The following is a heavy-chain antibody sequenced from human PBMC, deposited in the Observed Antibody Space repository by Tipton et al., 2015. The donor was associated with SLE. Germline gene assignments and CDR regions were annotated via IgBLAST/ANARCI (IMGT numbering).Heavy chain of an antibody. D-gene: IGHD5-12*01. CDR2: VYHSGTT. CDR1: GYSISSGYY. V-gene: IGHV4-38-2*02. J-gene: IGHJ4*02. Sequence: LRLSCTVSGYSISSGYYWGWIRQPPGKGLEWIGSVYHSGTTYYKPSLKSRLIISVDTSKNQFSLKLSSVTAADTAVYYCARGGIGGYDSFDYWGQGTLVTVSS. CDR3: ARGGIGGYDSFDY.